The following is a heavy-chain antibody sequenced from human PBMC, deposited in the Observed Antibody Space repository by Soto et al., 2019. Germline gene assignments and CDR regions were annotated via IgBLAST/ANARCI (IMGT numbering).Heavy chain of an antibody. CDR2: IYPGDSDT. CDR1: GYSFTSYW. Sequence: LGESLKISCKGSGYSFTSYWIGWVRQMPGKGLEWMGIIYPGDSDTRYSPSFQGQVTISADKSISTAYLQWSSLKASDTAMYYCARHPTRSYFLEGAYYYGMDVWGQGTTVTVSS. CDR3: ARHPTRSYFLEGAYYYGMDV. J-gene: IGHJ6*02. V-gene: IGHV5-51*01. D-gene: IGHD1-1*01.